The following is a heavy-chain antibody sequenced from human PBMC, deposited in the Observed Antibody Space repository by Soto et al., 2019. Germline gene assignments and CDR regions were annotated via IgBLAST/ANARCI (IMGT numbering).Heavy chain of an antibody. D-gene: IGHD6-13*01. J-gene: IGHJ4*02. V-gene: IGHV3-33*01. CDR2: LGYDGSKK. CDR3: ARWGIAAGAY. Sequence: QVQLVESGGVVVQPGRSLRLSCAASGFTFSRYGMHWVRQAPGKGLEWVADLGYDGSKKYYGDAVTGRFTISRDNSKITLYLQMVTLRAEDTAVYYCARWGIAAGAYWGQGTLVTVSS. CDR1: GFTFSRYG.